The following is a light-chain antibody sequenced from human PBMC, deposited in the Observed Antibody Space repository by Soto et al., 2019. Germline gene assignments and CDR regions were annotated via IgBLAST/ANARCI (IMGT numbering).Light chain of an antibody. CDR2: GNS. J-gene: IGLJ3*02. CDR1: SSNIGAGYD. CDR3: QSYDSSQSGWV. Sequence: QSVLTQPPSVSGAPGQRVTISCTGSSSNIGAGYDVHWYQQLPGTAPKLLIYGNSNRPSGVPDRFSGSKSVTSASLAITGLQAEDEADYHCQSYDSSQSGWVFGGGTKVTVL. V-gene: IGLV1-40*01.